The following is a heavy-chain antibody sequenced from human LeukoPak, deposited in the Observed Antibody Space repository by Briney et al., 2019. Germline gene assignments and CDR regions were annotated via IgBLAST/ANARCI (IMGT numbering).Heavy chain of an antibody. CDR1: GGTFSSYA. Sequence: GASVKVSCKASGGTFSSYAISWVRQAPGQGLEWMGGLIPILGTAKYAQKFQGRVTITADESTSTAYMELNSLRSEDTAVYYCARTFYYDSSGHYRDLYYGMDVWGQGTTVTVSS. J-gene: IGHJ6*02. CDR3: ARTFYYDSSGHYRDLYYGMDV. V-gene: IGHV1-69*01. CDR2: LIPILGTA. D-gene: IGHD3-22*01.